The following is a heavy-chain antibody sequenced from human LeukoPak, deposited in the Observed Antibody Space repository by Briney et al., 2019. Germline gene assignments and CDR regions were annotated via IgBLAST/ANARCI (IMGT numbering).Heavy chain of an antibody. CDR2: IYSSGST. J-gene: IGHJ4*02. D-gene: IGHD3-3*02. CDR3: ARAGYEYFLDY. Sequence: SETLSLTCTVSGGSISSYYWSWIRQPAGKGLEWIGRIYSSGSTNYNPSLKSRVTMSVDTSTNQFSLKLTSVTAADTAVYYCARAGYEYFLDYWGQGTLVTVSS. V-gene: IGHV4-4*07. CDR1: GGSISSYY.